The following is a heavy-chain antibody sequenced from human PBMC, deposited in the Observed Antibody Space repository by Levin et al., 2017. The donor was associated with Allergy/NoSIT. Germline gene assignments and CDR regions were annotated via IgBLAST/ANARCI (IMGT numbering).Heavy chain of an antibody. V-gene: IGHV4-30-4*01. CDR1: GGPINNGDYY. Sequence: PSETLSLTCTVSGGPINNGDYYWSWIRQSPGKGLEWIGYIYSFGSTYYNPSLKSRVTLSVDTSKNQFSLNLNSVTAAGTAVYYCARGGRYSGHDSDWGQGALVTVSS. CDR2: IYSFGST. D-gene: IGHD5-12*01. CDR3: ARGGRYSGHDSD. J-gene: IGHJ4*02.